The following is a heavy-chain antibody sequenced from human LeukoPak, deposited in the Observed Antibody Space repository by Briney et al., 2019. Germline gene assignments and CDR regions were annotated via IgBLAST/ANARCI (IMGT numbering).Heavy chain of an antibody. J-gene: IGHJ1*01. D-gene: IGHD5-18*01. CDR1: GGSISNYY. CDR2: FYTSGST. CDR3: ARGQIHSYGYFQH. Sequence: KPSETLSLTCTVSGGSISNYYWTWIRQPAGKGLEWIGRFYTSGSTNYNTSLKSRVTISVDTSKNQFSLKLSSVTAADTAVYYCARGQIHSYGYFQHWGQGTLVTVSS. V-gene: IGHV4-4*07.